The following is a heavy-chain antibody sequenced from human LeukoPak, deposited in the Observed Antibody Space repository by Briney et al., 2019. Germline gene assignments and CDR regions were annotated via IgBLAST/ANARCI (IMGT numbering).Heavy chain of an antibody. CDR1: GFTFDDYA. CDR2: ISWNSGSI. J-gene: IGHJ4*02. Sequence: LPGGSLRLSCAASGFTFDDYAMHWVRQAPGKGLEWVSGISWNSGSIGYADSVKGRFTISRDNAKNSLYLQMNSLRAEDTALYYCAKGDFSGSSGWKGDYWGQGTLVTVSS. CDR3: AKGDFSGSSGWKGDY. V-gene: IGHV3-9*01. D-gene: IGHD6-19*01.